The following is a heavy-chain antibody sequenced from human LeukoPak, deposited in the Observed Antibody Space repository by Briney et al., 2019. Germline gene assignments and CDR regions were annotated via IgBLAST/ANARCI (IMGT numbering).Heavy chain of an antibody. V-gene: IGHV5-51*01. CDR1: GYSFTTYW. CDR2: IYPGDSDT. CDR3: ARRLTSGWTFDY. J-gene: IGHJ4*02. D-gene: IGHD6-19*01. Sequence: GESLKISCKGSGYSFTTYWIAWVRQMPGKGLEWMGIIYPGDSDTRYSPSFQGQVTISADKSISTAYLQWSSLKASDTAMYFCARRLTSGWTFDYWGQGTLSPSPQ.